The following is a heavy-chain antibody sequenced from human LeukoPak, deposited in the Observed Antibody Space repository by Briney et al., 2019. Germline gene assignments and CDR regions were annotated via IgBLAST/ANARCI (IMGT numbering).Heavy chain of an antibody. J-gene: IGHJ2*01. Sequence: PSETLSLTCTVSGYSISSGYYWGWIRPPPGKGLEWIGSIYHSGSTYYNPSLKSRVTISVDTSKNQFSLKLSSVTAADTAVYYCARDIDDFWSGYRYWYFDLWGRGTLVTVSS. V-gene: IGHV4-38-2*02. CDR2: IYHSGST. D-gene: IGHD3-3*01. CDR3: ARDIDDFWSGYRYWYFDL. CDR1: GYSISSGYY.